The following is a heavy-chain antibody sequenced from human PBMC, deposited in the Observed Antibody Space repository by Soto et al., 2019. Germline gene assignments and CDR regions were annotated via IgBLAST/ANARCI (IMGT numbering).Heavy chain of an antibody. J-gene: IGHJ4*02. Sequence: SETLSLTCAVYGGSFSGYYWSWIRQPPGKGLEWIGEINHSGSTNYNPSLKSRVTISVDTSKNQFSLKLSSVTAADTAVYYCASGGHWLSSGALYWGQGTLVTVSS. CDR3: ASGGHWLSSGALY. D-gene: IGHD6-6*01. CDR1: GGSFSGYY. V-gene: IGHV4-34*01. CDR2: INHSGST.